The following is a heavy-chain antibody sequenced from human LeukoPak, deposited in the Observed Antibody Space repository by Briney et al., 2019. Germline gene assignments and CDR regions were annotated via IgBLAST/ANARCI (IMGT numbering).Heavy chain of an antibody. CDR1: GFTLSSYA. D-gene: IGHD5-12*01. V-gene: IGHV3-23*01. CDR3: ARARPSMWIDY. J-gene: IGHJ4*02. CDR2: ISVSGNT. Sequence: GGSLRLSCAASGFTLSSYAMSWVRQAPGKGLEWVSAISVSGNTYHADSVKGRFTISRDSSKNTLYLQMNSLRPEDTAVYYCARARPSMWIDYWGQGTLVTVSS.